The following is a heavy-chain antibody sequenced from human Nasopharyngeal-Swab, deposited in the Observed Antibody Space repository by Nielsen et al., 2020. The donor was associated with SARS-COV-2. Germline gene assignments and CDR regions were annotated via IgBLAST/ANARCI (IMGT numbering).Heavy chain of an antibody. J-gene: IGHJ4*02. CDR3: AREPSYGDYFDY. CDR1: GGSFNGFY. Sequence: SETLSLTCSVSGGSFNGFYWNWIRQPPGKGLEWIGEINHNERTNYNPSLKSRVTISVDTSKNQFSLKLSSVTAADTAVYYCAREPSYGDYFDYWGQGTLVTVSS. V-gene: IGHV4-34*01. CDR2: INHNERT. D-gene: IGHD4-17*01.